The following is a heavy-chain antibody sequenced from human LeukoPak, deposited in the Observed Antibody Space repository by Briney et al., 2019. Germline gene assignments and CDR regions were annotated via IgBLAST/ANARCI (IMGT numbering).Heavy chain of an antibody. CDR2: ISWNSGSI. D-gene: IGHD1-26*01. CDR3: AKSGSGSYYRAAFDI. J-gene: IGHJ3*02. Sequence: PGRSLRLSCAASGFTFYDYAMHWVRHAPGKGLEWVSGISWNSGSIGYADSVKGRFTISRDNAKNSLYLQMNSLRAEDMALYYCAKSGSGSYYRAAFDIWGQGTMVTVSS. V-gene: IGHV3-9*03. CDR1: GFTFYDYA.